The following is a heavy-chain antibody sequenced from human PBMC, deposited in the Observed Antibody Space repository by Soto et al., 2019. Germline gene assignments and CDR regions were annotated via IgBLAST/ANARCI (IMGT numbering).Heavy chain of an antibody. Sequence: EVQLLESGGGLVQPGGSLRLSCAASGFTFSSYAMSWVRQAPGKGLEWVSAISGSGGSTYYADSVKGRFTISRDNSKNTLYLQMNSLRAGDTAVYYCANSKGGRITIFGVVTHFDYWGQGTLVTVSS. CDR3: ANSKGGRITIFGVVTHFDY. CDR1: GFTFSSYA. J-gene: IGHJ4*02. D-gene: IGHD3-3*01. V-gene: IGHV3-23*01. CDR2: ISGSGGST.